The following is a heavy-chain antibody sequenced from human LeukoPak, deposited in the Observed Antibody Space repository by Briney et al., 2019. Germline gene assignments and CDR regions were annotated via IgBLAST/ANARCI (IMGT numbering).Heavy chain of an antibody. J-gene: IGHJ1*01. CDR3: ARELGYCSSTSCSLQH. Sequence: ASVKVSCKASGYTFTGYYMHWVRQAPGQGLEWMGWINPNSGGTNYAQKFQGRVTMTRDTSISTAYMELSRLRSDDTAVYYCARELGYCSSTSCSLQHWGQGTLVTVSS. V-gene: IGHV1-2*02. CDR1: GYTFTGYY. D-gene: IGHD2-2*01. CDR2: INPNSGGT.